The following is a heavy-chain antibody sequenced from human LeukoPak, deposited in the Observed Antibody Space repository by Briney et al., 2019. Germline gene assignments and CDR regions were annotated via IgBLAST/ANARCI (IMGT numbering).Heavy chain of an antibody. D-gene: IGHD3-3*01. CDR1: GFTFSSYA. V-gene: IGHV3-23*01. J-gene: IGHJ6*02. CDR2: ISGSGGST. CDR3: AKGVNYYYYYGMDV. Sequence: GGSLRLSCAASGFTFSSYAMSWVRQAPGKGLEWVSAISGSGGSTYFGDSVKGRFTISRDNSKNTLYLQMNSLRAEDTAVYYCAKGVNYYYYYGMDVWGQGTTVTVSS.